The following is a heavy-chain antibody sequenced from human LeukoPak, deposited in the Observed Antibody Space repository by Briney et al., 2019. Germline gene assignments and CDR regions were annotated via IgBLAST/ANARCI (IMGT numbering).Heavy chain of an antibody. J-gene: IGHJ6*03. D-gene: IGHD2-8*01. CDR2: IYYSGSA. CDR3: ARDTRYCTNGVCSSYYYYYMDV. V-gene: IGHV4-59*01. Sequence: PSETLSLTCSVSGGSISSYYWSWIRQPPGKGLEWIGYIYYSGSANYNPSLKSRVTMSVDTSKNQFSLKLTSVTAADTAVYYCARDTRYCTNGVCSSYYYYYMDVWGKGTTVTVSS. CDR1: GGSISSYY.